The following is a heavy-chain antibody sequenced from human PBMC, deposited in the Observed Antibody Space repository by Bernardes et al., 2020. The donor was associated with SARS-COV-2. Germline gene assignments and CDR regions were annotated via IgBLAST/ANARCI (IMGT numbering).Heavy chain of an antibody. CDR3: ARRSYGSGSYYGDGFDY. J-gene: IGHJ4*02. CDR1: GYSFTSYW. CDR2: IYPGDSDT. D-gene: IGHD3-10*01. Sequence: MNPSCKGSGYSFTSYWIGWVRQMPGTGLEWMGIIYPGDSDTRYSPSFQGQVTISADKSISTAYLQWSSLKASDTAMYYCARRSYGSGSYYGDGFDYWGQGTLVTVSS. V-gene: IGHV5-51*01.